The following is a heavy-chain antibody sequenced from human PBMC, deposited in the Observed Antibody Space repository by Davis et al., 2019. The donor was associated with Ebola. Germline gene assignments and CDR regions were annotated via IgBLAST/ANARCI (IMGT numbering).Heavy chain of an antibody. CDR3: AKGNQAGYPTTFDY. V-gene: IGHV3-23*01. Sequence: PGGSLRLSCEASGFTFTNYAMSWVRQGPGQGLEWVAGISGAGYNTYHADSVKGRFTISRDNSKNTLHLQMNSLRVEDSAIYYCAKGNQAGYPTTFDYWGQGTLVTVSS. CDR2: ISGAGYNT. D-gene: IGHD3-9*01. J-gene: IGHJ4*02. CDR1: GFTFTNYA.